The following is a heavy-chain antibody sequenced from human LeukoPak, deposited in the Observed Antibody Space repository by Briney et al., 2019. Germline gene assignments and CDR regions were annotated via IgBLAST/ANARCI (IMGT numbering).Heavy chain of an antibody. Sequence: ASVKVSCTASGYTFTSYGISWVRQAPGQGLEWMGWINTNTGNPTYAQGFTGRFVFSLDTSVSTAYLQISSLKAEDTAMYYCARERRSSSPGEQQLVRAFDIWGQGTMVTVSS. V-gene: IGHV7-4-1*02. J-gene: IGHJ3*02. CDR2: INTNTGNP. CDR1: GYTFTSYG. CDR3: ARERRSSSPGEQQLVRAFDI. D-gene: IGHD6-13*01.